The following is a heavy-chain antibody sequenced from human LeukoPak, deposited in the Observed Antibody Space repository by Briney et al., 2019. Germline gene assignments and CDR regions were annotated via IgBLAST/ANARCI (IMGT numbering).Heavy chain of an antibody. J-gene: IGHJ4*02. V-gene: IGHV3-53*04. Sequence: GGSLRLSCAASGFTVSSNYMSWVRQAPGKGMEWVSVIYSGGSTYYADSVKGRFTISRHNSKNTLYLQMNSLRAEDTAVYYCASMIRGGPIDYWGQGTLVTVSS. CDR1: GFTVSSNY. CDR3: ASMIRGGPIDY. CDR2: IYSGGST. D-gene: IGHD3-16*01.